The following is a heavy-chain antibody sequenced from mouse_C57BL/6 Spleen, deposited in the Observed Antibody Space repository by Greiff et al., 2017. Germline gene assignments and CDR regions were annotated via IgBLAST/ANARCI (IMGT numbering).Heavy chain of an antibody. CDR3: TRREVPYYFDY. Sequence: EVQLVESGGGLVQPGGSMKLSCAASGFTFSDAWMDWVRQSPEKGLEWVAEIRNKANNHATYYAESVKGRFTISRDDSKSSVYLQMNSLRAEDTGIYYCTRREVPYYFDYWGQGTTLTVSS. D-gene: IGHD2-14*01. V-gene: IGHV6-6*01. CDR1: GFTFSDAW. J-gene: IGHJ2*01. CDR2: IRNKANNHAT.